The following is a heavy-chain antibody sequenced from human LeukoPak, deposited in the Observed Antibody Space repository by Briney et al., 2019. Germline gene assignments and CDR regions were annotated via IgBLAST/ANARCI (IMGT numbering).Heavy chain of an antibody. V-gene: IGHV4-39*07. CDR3: ASRLRGYSYGYATYFDY. Sequence: PSDTLSLTCIISGGSISSSTYYWGWIRQPPGKGLEWIGTLSYSGKTYYNPSLKSRVTISVDTSKNQFSLKLSSVTAADTAVYYCASRLRGYSYGYATYFDYWGQGTLVTVSS. CDR2: LSYSGKT. D-gene: IGHD5-18*01. CDR1: GGSISSSTYY. J-gene: IGHJ4*02.